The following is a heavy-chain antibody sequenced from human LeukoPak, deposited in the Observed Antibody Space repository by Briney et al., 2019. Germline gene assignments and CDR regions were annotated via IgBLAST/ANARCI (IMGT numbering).Heavy chain of an antibody. CDR1: GFTFSSYG. V-gene: IGHV3-30*02. D-gene: IGHD2-2*01. CDR3: ARDSIVPAAGMVYYYYYYMDV. J-gene: IGHJ6*03. CDR2: IRYDGSNK. Sequence: GGSLRLSCAASGFTFSSYGMYWVRQAPGKGLEWVAFIRYDGSNKYYADSVKGRFTVSRDNSKNTLYLQMNSLRAEDTAVYYCARDSIVPAAGMVYYYYYYMDVWGKGTTVTVSS.